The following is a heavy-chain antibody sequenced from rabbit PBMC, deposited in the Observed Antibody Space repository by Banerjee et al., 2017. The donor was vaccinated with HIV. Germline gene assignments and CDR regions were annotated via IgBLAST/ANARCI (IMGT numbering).Heavy chain of an antibody. J-gene: IGHJ4*01. CDR2: IDAGSTGNT. D-gene: IGHD8-1*01. V-gene: IGHV1S45*01. Sequence: QERLEESGGDLVKPEGSLTLTCTASGFSFSSTYWICWVRQAPGKGPEWIACIDAGSTGNTYYVSWAKGRFTISRSTSLNTVDLKMTSLTAADTATYFCVRAGVYAGSSSYTGFDFNLWGPGTLVTVS. CDR1: GFSFSSTYW. CDR3: VRAGVYAGSSSYTGFDFNL.